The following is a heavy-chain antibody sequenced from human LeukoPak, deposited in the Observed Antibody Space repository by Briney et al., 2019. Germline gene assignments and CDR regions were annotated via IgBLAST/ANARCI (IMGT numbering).Heavy chain of an antibody. J-gene: IGHJ4*02. CDR3: ARRKEKWLDHFDY. D-gene: IGHD6-19*01. CDR1: GFTFSGYG. CDR2: ISTTSSTI. Sequence: PGGSLRLSCAASGFTFSGYGMNWVRQAPGKRLEWVSYISTTSSTIYYADSVKGRFTMSRDNAKNSLYLQMDSLRDEDTAVYYCARRKEKWLDHFDYWGQGSLVTVSS. V-gene: IGHV3-48*02.